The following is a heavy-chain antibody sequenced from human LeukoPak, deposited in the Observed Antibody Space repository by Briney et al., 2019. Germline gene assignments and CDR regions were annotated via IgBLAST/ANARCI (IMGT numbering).Heavy chain of an antibody. Sequence: GGALRLSCAASGFTFSSYAMSWVRQAPGKGLEWVSAISGSGGSTYYADSVKGRFTISRDNSQNTLYLQMNSLRAEDTAVYYCARDYADYVGYFFFDYWGQGTLVTVSS. D-gene: IGHD4-17*01. CDR1: GFTFSSYA. CDR3: ARDYADYVGYFFFDY. CDR2: ISGSGGST. J-gene: IGHJ4*02. V-gene: IGHV3-23*01.